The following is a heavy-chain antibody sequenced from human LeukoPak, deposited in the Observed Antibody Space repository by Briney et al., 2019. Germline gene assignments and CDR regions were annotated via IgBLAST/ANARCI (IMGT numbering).Heavy chain of an antibody. D-gene: IGHD4-17*01. V-gene: IGHV3-11*01. Sequence: GGSLRLSCAASGFTFSDYYMSWIRPAPGKGLEWVSYISSSGSTIYYADSVKGRFTISRDNAKNSLYLQMNSLRAEDTAVYYCARDFETTVTIFDYWGQGTLVTVSS. CDR3: ARDFETTVTIFDY. CDR2: ISSSGSTI. CDR1: GFTFSDYY. J-gene: IGHJ4*02.